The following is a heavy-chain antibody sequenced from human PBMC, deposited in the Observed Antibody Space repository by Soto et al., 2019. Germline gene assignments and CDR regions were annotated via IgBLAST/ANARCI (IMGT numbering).Heavy chain of an antibody. V-gene: IGHV3-21*01. CDR3: ARDLRSQYYFDY. CDR2: ISSSSSYI. Sequence: GGSLRLSCAASGFTFSSYSMNWVRQAPGKGLEWVSSISSSSSYIYYADSVKGRFTISRDNAKNSLYMQMTSLRAEDTAVYYCARDLRSQYYFDYWGQGTLVTVSS. J-gene: IGHJ4*02. D-gene: IGHD1-26*01. CDR1: GFTFSSYS.